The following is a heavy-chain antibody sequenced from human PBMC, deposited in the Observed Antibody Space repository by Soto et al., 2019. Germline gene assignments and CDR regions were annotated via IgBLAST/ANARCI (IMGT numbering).Heavy chain of an antibody. V-gene: IGHV1-18*01. CDR1: GYTFTSYG. J-gene: IGHJ5*02. D-gene: IGHD3-3*01. CDR3: ARDGGAYDFWSGYYFQPVNYWFDP. CDR2: ISAYNGNT. Sequence: QVQLVQSGAEVKKPGASVKVSCKASGYTFTSYGISWVRQAPGQGHEWMGWISAYNGNTNYAQKLQGRVTMTTDTSTSTAYMERRCVISDDTAVYYCARDGGAYDFWSGYYFQPVNYWFDPRGQGTLVTVSS.